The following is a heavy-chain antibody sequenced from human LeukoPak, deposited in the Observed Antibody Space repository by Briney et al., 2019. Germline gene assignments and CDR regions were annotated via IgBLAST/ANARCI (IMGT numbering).Heavy chain of an antibody. D-gene: IGHD2-21*02. CDR3: ARLVPTYCGGDCYSGPFDY. Sequence: GESLKISCKGSGYSFTSYWIGWVRQMPGKGLEWRGIIYPGDSDTRYSPSFQGQVTISADKSISTAYLQWSSLKASDTAMYYCARLVPTYCGGDCYSGPFDYWGQGTLVTVSS. CDR2: IYPGDSDT. V-gene: IGHV5-51*01. J-gene: IGHJ4*02. CDR1: GYSFTSYW.